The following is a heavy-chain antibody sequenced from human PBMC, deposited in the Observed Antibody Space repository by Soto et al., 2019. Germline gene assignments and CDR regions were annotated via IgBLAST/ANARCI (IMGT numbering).Heavy chain of an antibody. D-gene: IGHD6-19*01. V-gene: IGHV1-2*04. J-gene: IGHJ6*02. CDR2: INPNSGGT. Sequence: QVQLVQSGAEVKKPGASVKVSFKASGYTLTGYYVHWVRQAPGQRLEWMGWINPNSGGTNYAQKFQGWVTMTRDTSISTAYMELSRLRADDTAVYYCARGSRYSSGWYLPASRGMDVWGQGTTVTVSS. CDR1: GYTLTGYY. CDR3: ARGSRYSSGWYLPASRGMDV.